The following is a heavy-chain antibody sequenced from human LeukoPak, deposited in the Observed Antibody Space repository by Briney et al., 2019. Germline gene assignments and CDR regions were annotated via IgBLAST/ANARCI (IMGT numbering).Heavy chain of an antibody. J-gene: IGHJ5*02. V-gene: IGHV3-23*01. Sequence: GGSLRLSCAASGFTFSSYAMSWVRQAPGEGLEWVSAISGSGGSTYYADSVKGRFTISRDNSKNTLYLQMNSLRAEDTAVYYCARDYGAIPGWFDPWGQGTLVTVSS. CDR2: ISGSGGST. CDR3: ARDYGAIPGWFDP. CDR1: GFTFSSYA. D-gene: IGHD4-17*01.